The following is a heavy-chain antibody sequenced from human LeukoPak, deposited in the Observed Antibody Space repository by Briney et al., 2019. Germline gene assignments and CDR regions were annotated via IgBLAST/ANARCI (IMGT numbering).Heavy chain of an antibody. CDR2: IIPIFGTA. Sequence: GASVKVSCKASGYTFTSYGISWVRQAPGQGLEWMGRIIPIFGTANYAQKFQGRVTITADKSTSTAYMELSSLRSEDTAVYYCARDFSRYYYMDVWGKGTTVTASS. J-gene: IGHJ6*03. V-gene: IGHV1-69*06. CDR3: ARDFSRYYYMDV. D-gene: IGHD3-3*01. CDR1: GYTFTSYG.